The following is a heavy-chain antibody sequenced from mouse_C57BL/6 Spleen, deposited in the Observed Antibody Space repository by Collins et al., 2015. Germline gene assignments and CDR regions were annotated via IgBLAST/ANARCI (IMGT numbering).Heavy chain of an antibody. V-gene: IGHV1-52*01. CDR1: GYTFTSYW. D-gene: IGHD3-2*02. CDR2: IDPSDSET. J-gene: IGHJ2*01. CDR3: ARDNSGAEYFDY. Sequence: QVQLQQPGAELVRPGSSVKLSCKASGYTFTSYWMHRVKQRPIQGLEWIGNIDPSDSETHYNQKFKDKATLTVDKSSSTAYMQLSSLTSEDSAVYFCARDNSGAEYFDYWGQGTTLTVSS.